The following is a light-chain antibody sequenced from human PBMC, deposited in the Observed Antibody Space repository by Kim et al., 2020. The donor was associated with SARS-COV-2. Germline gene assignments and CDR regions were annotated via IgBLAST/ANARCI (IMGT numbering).Light chain of an antibody. CDR2: EDD. CDR1: SGSIATIF. CDR3: QSYDTDSRAV. J-gene: IGLJ7*01. V-gene: IGLV6-57*03. Sequence: KTVTISCTRSSGSIATIFVQWYQQRPGSAPTTVIYEDDERPSGVPDRFSGSIDASSNSASLTISGLKTEDEADYYCQSYDTDSRAVFGGGTQLTVL.